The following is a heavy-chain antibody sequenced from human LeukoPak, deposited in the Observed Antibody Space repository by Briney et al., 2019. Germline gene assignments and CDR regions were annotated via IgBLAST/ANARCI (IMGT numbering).Heavy chain of an antibody. V-gene: IGHV3-21*01. Sequence: PGGSLRLSCAASGFTFSSYNMNWVRQAPGKGPEWVSSIGSSSNYIYYADSVKGRFTVSRDNAKNSLYLQMNSLRAEDTAVYYCARDRLGITDDWWGQGTLVTVSS. CDR1: GFTFSSYN. CDR2: IGSSSNYI. CDR3: ARDRLGITDDW. D-gene: IGHD7-27*01. J-gene: IGHJ4*02.